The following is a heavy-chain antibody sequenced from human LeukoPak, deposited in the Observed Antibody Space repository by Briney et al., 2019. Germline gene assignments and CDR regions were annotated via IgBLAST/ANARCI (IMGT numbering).Heavy chain of an antibody. V-gene: IGHV4-39*01. J-gene: IGHJ4*02. CDR1: GGSISGSSYY. CDR3: ARRDGATGYFDY. CDR2: IYYSGST. Sequence: SETLSLTCTVSGGSISGSSYYWGWIRQPPGKGLEWIGSIYYSGSTYYNPSLKNRVTISVDTSKNQFSLKLSSVTAADTAVYYCARRDGATGYFDYWGQGTLVTVSS. D-gene: IGHD1-26*01.